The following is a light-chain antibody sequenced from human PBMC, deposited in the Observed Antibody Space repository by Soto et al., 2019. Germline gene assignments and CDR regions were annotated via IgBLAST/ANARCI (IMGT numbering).Light chain of an antibody. J-gene: IGLJ3*02. CDR2: EVS. CDR1: ISDVGGYNY. CDR3: SSYTGSSTPV. Sequence: QSVLTQPASVSGSPGQSITISCTGTISDVGGYNYVSWYQHHPGKAPKLMIYEVSNRPSGVSNRFSGSKSGNTASLTISGLQAEDEADYYCSSYTGSSTPVFGGGTKVTVL. V-gene: IGLV2-14*01.